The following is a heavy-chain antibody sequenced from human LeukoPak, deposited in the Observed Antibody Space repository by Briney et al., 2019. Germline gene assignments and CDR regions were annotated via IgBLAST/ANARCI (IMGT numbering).Heavy chain of an antibody. Sequence: PSETLSLTCTVSGGSISSSSYYWGWIRQPPGKGLEWIGSIYYSGSTYYNPSLKSRVTISVDTSKNQFSLKLSSVTAADTAVYYCARLAYCSSSFFDYWGQGTLVTVSS. D-gene: IGHD6-6*01. CDR1: GGSISSSSYY. CDR2: IYYSGST. CDR3: ARLAYCSSSFFDY. V-gene: IGHV4-39*01. J-gene: IGHJ4*02.